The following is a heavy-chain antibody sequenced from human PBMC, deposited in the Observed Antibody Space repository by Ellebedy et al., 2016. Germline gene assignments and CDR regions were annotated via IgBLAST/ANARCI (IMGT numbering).Heavy chain of an antibody. J-gene: IGHJ6*02. V-gene: IGHV3-53*01. CDR1: EFTVSNNY. CDR2: IHSDGST. Sequence: GGSLRLXCAASEFTVSNNYMNWVRQAPGKGLEWVSVIHSDGSTYYADSVKGRFTISRDKSKNTLYLQLNSLRAEDTAVYYCAKGQEEKWLVNYYYVMDVWGQGTTVSVSS. D-gene: IGHD6-19*01. CDR3: AKGQEEKWLVNYYYVMDV.